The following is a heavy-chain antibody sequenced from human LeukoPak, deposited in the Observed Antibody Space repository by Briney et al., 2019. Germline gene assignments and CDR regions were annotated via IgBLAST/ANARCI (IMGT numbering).Heavy chain of an antibody. CDR1: GFTFSSYS. Sequence: GGSLRLSCAASGFTFSSYSMNWVRQAPGKGLEWVSSISSSSSTTYHPDSVKGRFNISRDNAKNSLYLQMNSLRAEDTAVYYCARPVAVAGTFEFDYWGQGTLVTVSS. V-gene: IGHV3-21*01. D-gene: IGHD6-19*01. CDR3: ARPVAVAGTFEFDY. CDR2: ISSSSSTT. J-gene: IGHJ4*02.